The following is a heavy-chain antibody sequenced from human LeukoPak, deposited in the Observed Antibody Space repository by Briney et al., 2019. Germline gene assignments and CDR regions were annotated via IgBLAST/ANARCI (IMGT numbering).Heavy chain of an antibody. V-gene: IGHV3-11*01. CDR1: GFTFSDYY. CDR3: ARVGYSSSTDAFDI. Sequence: GGSLGLSCAASGFTFSDYYMSWIRQAPGKGLEWVSYISSSGSTIYYADSVKGRFTISRDNAKNSLYLQMNSLRAEDTAVYYCARVGYSSSTDAFDIWGQGTMVTVSS. D-gene: IGHD6-13*01. J-gene: IGHJ3*02. CDR2: ISSSGSTI.